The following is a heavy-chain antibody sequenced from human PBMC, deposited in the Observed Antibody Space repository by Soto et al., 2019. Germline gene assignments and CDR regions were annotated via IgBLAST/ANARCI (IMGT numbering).Heavy chain of an antibody. V-gene: IGHV4-59*01. CDR1: GVPISTYY. J-gene: IGHJ4*02. CDR2: NYHSGTT. Sequence: SETLSLTCAVSGVPISTYYWSWIRQPPGKGLEWIGYNYHSGTTNYNPSLKSRVTISVDTSKDQSSLRLTSVTAADTAIYYCVREAYIGYGHAIDYWGQGTLVTVSS. D-gene: IGHD5-12*01. CDR3: VREAYIGYGHAIDY.